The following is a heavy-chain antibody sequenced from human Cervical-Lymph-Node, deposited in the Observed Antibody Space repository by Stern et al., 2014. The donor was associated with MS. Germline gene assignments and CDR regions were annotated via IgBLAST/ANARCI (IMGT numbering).Heavy chain of an antibody. CDR2: ISTSGNTI. CDR3: ARGHGVTGDH. Sequence: VQLVESGGGVVKPGGSLRLSCAASGFSFSDYSMSWFRQAPGKGLEWVSYISTSGNTIDYADAMQGRFPIPRDKAKNSLYMQMNSLRVEETVVYYGARGHGVTGDHWGQGTLVTVSS. J-gene: IGHJ4*02. V-gene: IGHV3-11*01. CDR1: GFSFSDYS. D-gene: IGHD4-17*01.